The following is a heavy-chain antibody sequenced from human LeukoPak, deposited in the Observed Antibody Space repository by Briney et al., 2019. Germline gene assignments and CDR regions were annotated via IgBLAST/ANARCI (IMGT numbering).Heavy chain of an antibody. J-gene: IGHJ6*02. CDR1: GYSFMDYW. Sequence: GESLKISCKGSGYSFMDYWIGWVRQMPGKGPDWMGFIFPHDSNTKYSPSFQGQVTISVDKSISTAYVQWSSLKASDTAMYYCARHQVWFGELYYYGMDVWGQGTTVTVSS. CDR3: ARHQVWFGELYYYGMDV. D-gene: IGHD3-10*01. V-gene: IGHV5-51*01. CDR2: IFPHDSNT.